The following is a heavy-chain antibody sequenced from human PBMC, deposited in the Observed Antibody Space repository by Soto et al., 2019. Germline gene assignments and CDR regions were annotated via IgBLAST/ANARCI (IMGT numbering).Heavy chain of an antibody. CDR1: GFNFRSNG. CDR3: AKGGDDALDFDS. V-gene: IGHV3-23*04. Sequence: EVQLVESGGGLVQPGGSLGLSCAASGFNFRSNGMSWVRQPPGKGLEWVSAISGAGDSPFYADSVKGRFTISRDNSKNMLYLYLNGLRAEDYAIYYCAKGGDDALDFDSWGQGTPVTVSS. J-gene: IGHJ4*02. D-gene: IGHD7-27*01. CDR2: ISGAGDSP.